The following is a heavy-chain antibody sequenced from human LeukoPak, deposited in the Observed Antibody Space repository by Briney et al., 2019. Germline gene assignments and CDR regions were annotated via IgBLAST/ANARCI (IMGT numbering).Heavy chain of an antibody. CDR3: AKGHSFITMIGLFDY. V-gene: IGHV3-23*01. D-gene: IGHD3-22*01. J-gene: IGHJ4*02. CDR2: ISGSGGST. Sequence: GGSLRLSCAASGFTFSSYAMIWVRQAPGKGLEWVSAISGSGGSTYYADSVKGRFTISRDNSKNTLYLQMNSLRAEDRAVYYCAKGHSFITMIGLFDYWGQGTLVTVSS. CDR1: GFTFSSYA.